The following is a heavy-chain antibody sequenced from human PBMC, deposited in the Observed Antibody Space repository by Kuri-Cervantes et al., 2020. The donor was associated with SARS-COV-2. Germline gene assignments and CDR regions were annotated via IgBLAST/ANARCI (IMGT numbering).Heavy chain of an antibody. D-gene: IGHD1-26*01. CDR2: IGSRSSYI. CDR1: GFTFDEYV. V-gene: IGHV3-21*06. J-gene: IGHJ4*02. CDR3: AREWGLLQYFFDS. Sequence: GESLKISCAASGFTFDEYVMHWVRQAPGKGLEWVSSIGSRSSYIYYAEPVKGRFTISRDNAKNSVFLEMSSLGDEDTAVYYCAREWGLLQYFFDSWGQGTLVTVSS.